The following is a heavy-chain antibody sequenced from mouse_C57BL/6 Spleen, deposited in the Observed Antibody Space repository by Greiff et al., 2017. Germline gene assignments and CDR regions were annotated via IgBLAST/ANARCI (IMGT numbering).Heavy chain of an antibody. CDR3: ARSLGDYLYAIDY. CDR2: IDPSDSYT. D-gene: IGHD3-3*01. J-gene: IGHJ4*01. V-gene: IGHV1-69*01. Sequence: QVQLQQPGAELVMPGASVKLSCKASGYTFTSYWMHWVKQRPGQGLEWIGEIDPSDSYTNYNQKFKGKSTLTVDKSSSTAYMQLSSLTSEDSAVYYCARSLGDYLYAIDYWGNETSGTVSS. CDR1: GYTFTSYW.